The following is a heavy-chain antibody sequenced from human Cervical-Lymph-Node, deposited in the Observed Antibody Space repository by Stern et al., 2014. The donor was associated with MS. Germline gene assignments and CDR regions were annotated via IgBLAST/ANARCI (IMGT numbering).Heavy chain of an antibody. CDR2: ISSSRSTI. D-gene: IGHD1-14*01. V-gene: IGHV3-48*01. Sequence: VQLVQSGGGLVQPGGSLRLSCAASGFTFSSYSMNWVRQAPGQGLEWVSYISSSRSTIYYADTVNGVISISRDNAKNSLYLQMNSLRAEDTAVYYCARGTTGYWGQGTLVTVSS. CDR3: ARGTTGY. J-gene: IGHJ4*02. CDR1: GFTFSSYS.